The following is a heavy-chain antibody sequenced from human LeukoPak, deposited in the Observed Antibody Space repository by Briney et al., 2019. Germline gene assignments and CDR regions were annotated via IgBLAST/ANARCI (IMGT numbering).Heavy chain of an antibody. J-gene: IGHJ6*02. CDR1: GFTVSSNY. V-gene: IGHV3-53*04. CDR2: IYSGGST. CDR3: ARDLGHYYGSGSQYYYYGMDV. D-gene: IGHD3-10*01. Sequence: GGSLRLFCAASGFTVSSNYMSWVRQALGKGLVWVSVIYSGGSTYYADSVKGRFTISRHNSKNTLYLQMNSLRAEDTAVYYCARDLGHYYGSGSQYYYYGMDVWGQGTTVTVSS.